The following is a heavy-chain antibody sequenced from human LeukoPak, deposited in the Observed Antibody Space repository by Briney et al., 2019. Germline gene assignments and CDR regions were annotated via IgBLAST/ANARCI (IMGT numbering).Heavy chain of an antibody. CDR1: GYTFTRYY. Sequence: ASVKVSCKASGYTFTRYYMHWVGQAAGQGREWMGWINPNSGGTNYAQKFQGRVTMTRDTSISPAYMELSRLRSDDTAVYYCARDSAEDYYDSSGYYQSDAFDIWGQGTMVTVSS. D-gene: IGHD3-22*01. V-gene: IGHV1-2*02. CDR2: INPNSGGT. J-gene: IGHJ3*02. CDR3: ARDSAEDYYDSSGYYQSDAFDI.